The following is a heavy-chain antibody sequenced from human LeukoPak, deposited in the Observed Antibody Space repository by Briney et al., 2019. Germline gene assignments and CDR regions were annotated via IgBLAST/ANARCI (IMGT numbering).Heavy chain of an antibody. CDR2: ISTSGSTI. J-gene: IGHJ4*02. Sequence: PGGSLRLSCAASGFTFSSYEMNWVRQAPGKGLEWVSYISTSGSTIYYADSVKGRFTISRDNAKNSLYLQMNSLRAEDTAVYYCARYLELRAIDYWGQGTLVTVSS. CDR3: ARYLELRAIDY. CDR1: GFTFSSYE. D-gene: IGHD1-7*01. V-gene: IGHV3-48*03.